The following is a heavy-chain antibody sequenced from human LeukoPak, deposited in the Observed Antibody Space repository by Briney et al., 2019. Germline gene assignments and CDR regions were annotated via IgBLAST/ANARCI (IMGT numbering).Heavy chain of an antibody. D-gene: IGHD6-19*01. CDR1: GGSISSYY. CDR3: ARSHSESSGWYDY. CDR2: IYYSGST. Sequence: NPSETLSLTCTVSGGSISSYYWGWIRQPPGKGLEWIGYIYYSGSTNYNPSLKSRVTISVDTSKNQFSLKLSSVTAADTAVYYCARSHSESSGWYDYWGQGTLVTVSS. J-gene: IGHJ4*02. V-gene: IGHV4-59*08.